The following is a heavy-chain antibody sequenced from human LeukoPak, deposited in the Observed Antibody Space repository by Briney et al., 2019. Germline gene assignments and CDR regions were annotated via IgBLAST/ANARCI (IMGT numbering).Heavy chain of an antibody. D-gene: IGHD1-20*01. CDR3: ARDRGRYNWNDGSYYYYMDV. J-gene: IGHJ6*03. V-gene: IGHV3-48*03. CDR2: ISSSGSTI. CDR1: GFTFSSYE. Sequence: GGSLRLSCAASGFTFSSYEMNWVRQAPGKGLERVSYISSSGSTIYYADSVKGRFTISRDNAKNSLYLQMNSLRAEDTAVYYCARDRGRYNWNDGSYYYYMDVWGKGTTVTVSS.